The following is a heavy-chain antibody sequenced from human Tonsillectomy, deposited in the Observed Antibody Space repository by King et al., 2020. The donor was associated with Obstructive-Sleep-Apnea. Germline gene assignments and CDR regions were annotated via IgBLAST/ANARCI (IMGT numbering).Heavy chain of an antibody. D-gene: IGHD2-2*01. V-gene: IGHV2-26*01. CDR2: IFSNDAK. J-gene: IGHJ4*02. CDR3: ARIGYCSSTSCLNYDY. CDR1: GFSLSNAGMA. Sequence: VTLKESGPVLLKPTETLTLTCTVSGFSLSNAGMAVSWIRQPPGKALGWLAHIFSNDAKSYSTSLKSRLTISKDTSKSQVVLIMTNMDPVDTATYYCARIGYCSSTSCLNYDYWGQGTLVTVSS.